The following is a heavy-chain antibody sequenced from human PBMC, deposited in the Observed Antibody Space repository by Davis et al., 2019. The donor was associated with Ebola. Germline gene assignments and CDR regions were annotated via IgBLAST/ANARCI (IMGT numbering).Heavy chain of an antibody. V-gene: IGHV3-48*03. CDR3: ARDGDFDWLLDAGFDY. Sequence: PGGSLRLSCAASGFTFSSYEMNWVRQAPGKGLEWVSYISSSGSTIYYADSVKGRFTISRDNAKNSLYLQMNSLRAEDTAVYYCARDGDFDWLLDAGFDYWGQGTLVTVSS. J-gene: IGHJ4*02. CDR2: ISSSGSTI. D-gene: IGHD3-9*01. CDR1: GFTFSSYE.